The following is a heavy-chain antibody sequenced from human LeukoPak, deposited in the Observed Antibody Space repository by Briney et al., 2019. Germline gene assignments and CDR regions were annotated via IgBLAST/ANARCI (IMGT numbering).Heavy chain of an antibody. D-gene: IGHD2-2*01. J-gene: IGHJ4*02. Sequence: ASVKVSCKASGYIFTGYYLHWVRQAPGQGLEWMGWINPDSGNTNYAQNFQGRVTMTRDTSITTAYMELSSLRSDDTAVYYCARRYCGTTSCYYFDYWGQGTLVTVSS. CDR3: ARRYCGTTSCYYFDY. V-gene: IGHV1-2*02. CDR1: GYIFTGYY. CDR2: INPDSGNT.